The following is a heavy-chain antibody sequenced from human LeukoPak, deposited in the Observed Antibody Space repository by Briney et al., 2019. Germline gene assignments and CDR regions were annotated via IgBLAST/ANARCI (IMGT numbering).Heavy chain of an antibody. CDR2: IYHSGST. J-gene: IGHJ4*02. V-gene: IGHV4-30-2*01. CDR1: GGSISSGGYS. CDR3: ARGGGSLCSGGSCYPVYFDY. Sequence: PSQTLSLTCAVSGGSISSGGYSWSWIRQPPGKGLEWIGYIYHSGSTYYNPSLKSRVTISVDRSKNQFSLKLSSVTAADTAVYHCARGGGSLCSGGSCYPVYFDYWGQGTLVTVSS. D-gene: IGHD2-15*01.